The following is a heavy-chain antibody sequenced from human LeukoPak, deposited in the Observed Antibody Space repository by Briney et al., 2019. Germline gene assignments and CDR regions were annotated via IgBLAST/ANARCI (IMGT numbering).Heavy chain of an antibody. J-gene: IGHJ6*02. CDR1: GFTFSSYW. D-gene: IGHD3-16*01. V-gene: IGHV3-7*03. CDR2: INHNGNVN. CDR3: ARGGGLDV. Sequence: GGSLRLSCAASGFTFSSYWMNWARQAPGKGLEWVASINHNGNVNYYVDSLKGRFTISRDNAKNSLYLQMSNLRAEDTAVYFCARGGGLDVWGQGATVTVSS.